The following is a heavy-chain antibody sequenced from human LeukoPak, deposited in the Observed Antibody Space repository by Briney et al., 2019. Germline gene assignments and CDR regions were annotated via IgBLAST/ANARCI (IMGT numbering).Heavy chain of an antibody. CDR3: ARSATYYYGSGSYLWNAFDI. D-gene: IGHD3-10*01. V-gene: IGHV4-59*01. CDR2: IFYSGIT. CDR1: GGSISSYY. J-gene: IGHJ3*02. Sequence: SETLSLTCIVSGGSISSYYWTWIRLPPGNGLEWIGYIFYSGITNYNPSLKSRVTISVDTSKNQFSLKLSSVTAADTAVYYCARSATYYYGSGSYLWNAFDIWGQGTMVTVSS.